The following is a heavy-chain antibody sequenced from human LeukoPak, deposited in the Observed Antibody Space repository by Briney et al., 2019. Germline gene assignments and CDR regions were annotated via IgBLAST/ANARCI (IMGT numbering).Heavy chain of an antibody. CDR1: GFTFSTYV. J-gene: IGHJ4*02. CDR3: VRGTGY. V-gene: IGHV3-64D*06. Sequence: GGSLRLSCSVSGFTFSTYVMHWVRQAPGKGLEYVSAISSNGDNTYYADSVKGRFTIPRDNSKNTLYLQTSSLRADDTAVYYCVRGTGYWGQGTLVTVSS. CDR2: ISSNGDNT.